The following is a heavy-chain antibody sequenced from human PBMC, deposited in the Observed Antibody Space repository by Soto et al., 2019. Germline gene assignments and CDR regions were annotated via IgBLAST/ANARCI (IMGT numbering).Heavy chain of an antibody. CDR1: GGTFSSYA. CDR2: IIPIFGTA. J-gene: IGHJ4*02. Sequence: QVQLVQSGAEVKKPGSSVKVSCKASGGTFSSYAISWVRQAPGQGLEWMGGIIPIFGTANYAQKFQGRVTITADESTSTDYMGLRRLGAADTAVYYCARGGIAVERGWFDYLGQGNLVTVSS. V-gene: IGHV1-69*12. D-gene: IGHD6-19*01. CDR3: ARGGIAVERGWFDY.